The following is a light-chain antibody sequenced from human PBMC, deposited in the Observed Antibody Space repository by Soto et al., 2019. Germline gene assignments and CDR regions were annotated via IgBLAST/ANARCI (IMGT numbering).Light chain of an antibody. Sequence: QSVLTQPPSASGTPGQRVTISCSGSRSNIGNNAVSWYQQFPGTAPKLLIYNNNQRPSGVPDRFSGSKSGTSASLAISGLQSEDEHDYYWATWDDSPNARGVSGGGTKLTVL. CDR3: ATWDDSPNARGV. CDR1: RSNIGNNA. V-gene: IGLV1-44*01. J-gene: IGLJ3*02. CDR2: NNN.